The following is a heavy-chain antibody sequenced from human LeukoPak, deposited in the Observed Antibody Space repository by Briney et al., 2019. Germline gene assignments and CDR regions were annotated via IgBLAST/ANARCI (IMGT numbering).Heavy chain of an antibody. CDR3: AKDRDTYGSIYYFDD. J-gene: IGHJ4*02. Sequence: PGGSLRLSCAASGFTFSRYGMHWVRQAPGKGLEWVAVISYDGKDKHYADSVKGRFTISRDNSKNTLYPQMNSLRAEDTAVYYCAKDRDTYGSIYYFDDWGQGTLVTVSS. D-gene: IGHD5-18*01. CDR2: ISYDGKDK. CDR1: GFTFSRYG. V-gene: IGHV3-30*18.